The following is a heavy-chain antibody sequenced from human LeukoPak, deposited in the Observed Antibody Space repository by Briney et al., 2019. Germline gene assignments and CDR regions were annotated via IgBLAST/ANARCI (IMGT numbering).Heavy chain of an antibody. Sequence: GGSLRLSCAASGFTFSSYAMSWVRQAPGKGLEWVSAISGSGGSTYYADSVKGRFTISRDNSKNTLYLQMSSLRAEDTAVYYCAKDNRFLYYYGSGSYYNDYRGQGTLVTVSS. CDR1: GFTFSSYA. J-gene: IGHJ4*02. CDR3: AKDNRFLYYYGSGSYYNDY. V-gene: IGHV3-23*01. D-gene: IGHD3-10*01. CDR2: ISGSGGST.